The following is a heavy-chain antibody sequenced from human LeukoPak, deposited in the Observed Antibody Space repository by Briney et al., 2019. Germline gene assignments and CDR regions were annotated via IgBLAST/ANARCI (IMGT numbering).Heavy chain of an antibody. D-gene: IGHD4-17*01. CDR3: TRMTTGHDY. CDR2: INHSGYT. V-gene: IGHV4-34*01. CDR1: GVSFNDYY. J-gene: IGHJ4*02. Sequence: SETLSLTCAVSGVSFNDYYWSWVXQTPGKGLEWIGEINHSGYTNDSPSLKSRVTLSIDTSRKQFSLNVRSVTVADTGIYYCTRMTTGHDYWGQGTLVTVSS.